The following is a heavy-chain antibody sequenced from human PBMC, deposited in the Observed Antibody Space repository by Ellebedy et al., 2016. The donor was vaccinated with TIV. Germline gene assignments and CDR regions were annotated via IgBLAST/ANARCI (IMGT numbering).Heavy chain of an antibody. J-gene: IGHJ3*02. CDR1: GFSFSSHG. D-gene: IGHD6-19*01. V-gene: IGHV3-30*05. CDR3: VRDRAQWLVHSIFDI. CDR2: IAHDGLNE. Sequence: PGGSLRLSCAASGFSFSSHGMHWVRQAPGKGLEWVALIAHDGLNEDYADSVKGRLTIPRDNSKNTLYLEMNSLRVEDTAVYYCVRDRAQWLVHSIFDIWGHGTTVAVSS.